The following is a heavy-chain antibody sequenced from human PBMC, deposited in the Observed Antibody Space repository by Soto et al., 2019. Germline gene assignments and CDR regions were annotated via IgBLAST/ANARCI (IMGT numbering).Heavy chain of an antibody. CDR3: AKGPYPTGSLSPWYYFDY. D-gene: IGHD2-15*01. CDR1: GFTFSSYG. CDR2: ITYDGSNK. V-gene: IGHV3-30*18. J-gene: IGHJ4*02. Sequence: QVQLVESGGGVVQPGRSLRLSCAASGFTFSSYGMHWVRQAPGKGLEWVAVITYDGSNKYYADSVKGRFTISRDKSKNTLYLQMNRLRAEDTAVYYCAKGPYPTGSLSPWYYFDYWGQGPLVTVSS.